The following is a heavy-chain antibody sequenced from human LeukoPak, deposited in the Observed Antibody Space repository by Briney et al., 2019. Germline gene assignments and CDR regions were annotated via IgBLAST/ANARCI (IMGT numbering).Heavy chain of an antibody. J-gene: IGHJ6*03. CDR3: AVAGGNLWAYYMDV. Sequence: PVWSLRLSGAASGFTFSSYEMNWGRQAPGKGLDWVSKTSSIGSSIYYEDSVKGRFTISRDNAKNSLYLQMNSLRAEDTAVYYCAVAGGNLWAYYMDVWGKGTTVTISS. CDR1: GFTFSSYE. CDR2: TSSIGSSI. V-gene: IGHV3-48*03. D-gene: IGHD4-23*01.